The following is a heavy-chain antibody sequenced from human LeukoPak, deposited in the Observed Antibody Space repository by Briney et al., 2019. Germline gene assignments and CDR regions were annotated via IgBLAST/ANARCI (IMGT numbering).Heavy chain of an antibody. J-gene: IGHJ6*02. CDR2: IYHSGST. CDR3: ARQSNVDTAMITYYYYGMDV. V-gene: IGHV4-30-2*03. Sequence: SETLSLTCAVSGGSISSGGYSWSWIRQPPGKGLEWIGYIYHSGSTYYTPSLKSRVTIFVDTSKNQFSLKLSSVTAADTAVYYCARQSNVDTAMITYYYYGMDVWGQGTTVTVSS. CDR1: GGSISSGGYS. D-gene: IGHD5-18*01.